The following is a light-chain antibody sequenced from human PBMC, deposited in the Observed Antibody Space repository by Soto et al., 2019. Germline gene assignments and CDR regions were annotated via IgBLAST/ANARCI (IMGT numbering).Light chain of an antibody. V-gene: IGKV3-15*01. CDR3: QQYNKWPKT. CDR2: GAS. J-gene: IGKJ2*01. CDR1: QSVSSN. Sequence: EIVMTQSPVTLSVSPGEGATLSCRASQSVSSNLAWYQQKPGQSPRLLISGASTRATGIPAKFSGSGSGTEFTLTISSLQSEDFAVYYCQQYNKWPKTFGQGTKLEIK.